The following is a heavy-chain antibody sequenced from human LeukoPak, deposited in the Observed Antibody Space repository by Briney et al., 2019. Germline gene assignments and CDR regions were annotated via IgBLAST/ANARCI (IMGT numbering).Heavy chain of an antibody. CDR1: GGSFSGYY. CDR3: ARNSCPSGTCYDNRGYFDY. J-gene: IGHJ4*01. V-gene: IGHV4-34*01. D-gene: IGHD2-15*01. CDR2: INHSGST. Sequence: PSETLSLTCAVYGGSFSGYYWSWIRQPPGKGLEWIGEINHSGSTNYNPSLKSRVTISVDTSKNQFSLKLSSVTAADTAVYYCARNSCPSGTCYDNRGYFDYWGQGALVTVSS.